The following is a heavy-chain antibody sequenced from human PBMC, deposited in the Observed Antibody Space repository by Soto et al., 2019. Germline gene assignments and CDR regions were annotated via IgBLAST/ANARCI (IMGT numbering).Heavy chain of an antibody. Sequence: ASVKVSCKASGYTFTSYDINWVRQATGQGLEWMGWMNPNSGNTDYAQKFQGRVTMTRNTSISTAYMELSSLRSEDTAVYYCARGVVGMSFYDSSGTLDYWGQGTLVTVSS. CDR3: ARGVVGMSFYDSSGTLDY. D-gene: IGHD3-22*01. CDR2: MNPNSGNT. J-gene: IGHJ4*02. CDR1: GYTFTSYD. V-gene: IGHV1-8*01.